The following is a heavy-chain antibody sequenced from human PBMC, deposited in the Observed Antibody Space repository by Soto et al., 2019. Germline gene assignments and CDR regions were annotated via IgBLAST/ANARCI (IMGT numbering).Heavy chain of an antibody. D-gene: IGHD3-22*01. V-gene: IGHV3-48*02. CDR3: ARADDTYYYDSSGYGLFDY. J-gene: IGHJ4*02. CDR1: GFTFSSYS. CDR2: ISSSSTI. Sequence: GGSLRLSCAASGFTFSSYSMNWVRQAPGKGLEWVSYISSSSTIYYADSVKGRFTISRDNAKNSLYLQMNSLRDEDTAVYYCARADDTYYYDSSGYGLFDYWGQGTLVTVSS.